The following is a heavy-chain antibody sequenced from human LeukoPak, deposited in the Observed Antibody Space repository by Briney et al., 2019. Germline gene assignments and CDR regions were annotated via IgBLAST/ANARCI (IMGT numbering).Heavy chain of an antibody. V-gene: IGHV1-18*01. CDR2: ISAYNGNT. Sequence: ASVKVSCKASGYTFTSYGISWVRQAPGQGLEWMGWISAYNGNTNYAQKLQGRVTMTTDTSTSTAYMELRSLRSDDTAVYYCAREILIYDSWFGSVYYYYMDVWGNGTTVTVSS. D-gene: IGHD3-3*01. J-gene: IGHJ6*03. CDR1: GYTFTSYG. CDR3: AREILIYDSWFGSVYYYYMDV.